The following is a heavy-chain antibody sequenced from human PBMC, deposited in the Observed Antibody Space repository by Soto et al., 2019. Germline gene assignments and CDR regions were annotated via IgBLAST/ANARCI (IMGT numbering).Heavy chain of an antibody. CDR3: ARVIVGAPGFDY. Sequence: SVKVSCKASGYTFTSYAMHWVRQAPGQRLEWMGWINAGNGNTKYSQKFQGRVTITRDTSASTAYMELSRLRSDDTAVYYCARVIVGAPGFDYWGQGTLVTVSS. CDR1: GYTFTSYA. D-gene: IGHD1-26*01. J-gene: IGHJ4*02. CDR2: INAGNGNT. V-gene: IGHV1-3*01.